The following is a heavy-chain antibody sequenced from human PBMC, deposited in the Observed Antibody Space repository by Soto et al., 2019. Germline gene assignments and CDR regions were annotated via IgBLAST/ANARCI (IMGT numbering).Heavy chain of an antibody. D-gene: IGHD3-22*01. CDR3: ARALGRDTMIELTVDY. J-gene: IGHJ4*02. Sequence: PGGSLRLSCAPCGFTFSDYYMNWIRQTPGKGLEWVSYISSGGTYTKYADSVNGRFTISRDNAKKSLYLQMSSLRVEDTAVYFCARALGRDTMIELTVDYWGQGTLVTVSS. CDR2: ISSGGTYT. V-gene: IGHV3-11*06. CDR1: GFTFSDYY.